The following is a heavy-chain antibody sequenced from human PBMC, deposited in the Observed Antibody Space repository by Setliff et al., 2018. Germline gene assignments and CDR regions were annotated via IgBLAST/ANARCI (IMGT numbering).Heavy chain of an antibody. CDR3: VTAASARSRWYDMSWFDP. CDR2: INDRGST. CDR1: GGSFSGYF. V-gene: IGHV4-34*01. Sequence: PSETLSLTCAVYGGSFSGYFWSWIRQSPGRGLEWIGEINDRGSTHYNPSLKSRVTISVDTSKNQFSLKLSSVTAADTAVYYCVTAASARSRWYDMSWFDPWGQGTLVTVSS. J-gene: IGHJ5*02. D-gene: IGHD3-22*01.